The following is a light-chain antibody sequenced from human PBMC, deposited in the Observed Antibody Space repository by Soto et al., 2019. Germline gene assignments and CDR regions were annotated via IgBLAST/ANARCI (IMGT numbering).Light chain of an antibody. CDR1: SSDVGRYNY. Sequence: QSALTQPASVSGSPGQSITISCTGTSSDVGRYNYVSWYQQHPGRAPKLIIYEVSNRPSGVSDRFSGSKSGNVASLTISGLQAADEADYYCGSYTQTYVRIFGTGTKVTV. V-gene: IGLV2-14*01. J-gene: IGLJ1*01. CDR3: GSYTQTYVRI. CDR2: EVS.